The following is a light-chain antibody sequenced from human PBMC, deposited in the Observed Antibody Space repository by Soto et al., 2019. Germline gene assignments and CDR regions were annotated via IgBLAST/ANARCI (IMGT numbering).Light chain of an antibody. CDR2: RNN. CDR3: AAWDDSLSGPHVV. J-gene: IGLJ2*01. Sequence: QLVLTQPPSASGTPGQRVTISCSGSSSNIGSNYVYWYQQLPGTAPKLLIYRNNQRPSGGPDRFSGSKSGTSASLAISGLRSEDEADYYCAAWDDSLSGPHVVFGGGTKLTVL. V-gene: IGLV1-47*01. CDR1: SSNIGSNY.